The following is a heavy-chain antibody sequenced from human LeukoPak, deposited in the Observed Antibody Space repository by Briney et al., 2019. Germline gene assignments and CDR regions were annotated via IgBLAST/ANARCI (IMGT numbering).Heavy chain of an antibody. CDR2: ISYDGSNK. Sequence: GGSLRLSCAASGLTFSSYGMHWVRQAQGKGLEGVAVISYDGSNKYNEDSVKGRFTISRDNSKNTLYLQMNSLRAEDTAVYCANLATVTTRGVFDIWGQGTMVTVSS. CDR1: GLTFSSYG. CDR3: ANLATVTTRGVFDI. V-gene: IGHV3-30*18. J-gene: IGHJ3*02. D-gene: IGHD4-17*01.